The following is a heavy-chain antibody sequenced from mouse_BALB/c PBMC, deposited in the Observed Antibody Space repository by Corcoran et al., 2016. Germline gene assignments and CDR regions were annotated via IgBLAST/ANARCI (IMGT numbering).Heavy chain of an antibody. D-gene: IGHD2-1*01. J-gene: IGHJ4*01. V-gene: IGHV9-3-1*01. CDR2: INTYTGEP. CDR1: GYTFTNYG. Sequence: QIQLVQSGPELKKPGETVKISCKASGYTFTNYGMNWVKQAPGKGLKWMGWINTYTGEPTYADDFKGRFAFSLETSASTAYLQINNRKNEDTATYFCARGGNYEGDAMDYWGQGTSVTVSS. CDR3: ARGGNYEGDAMDY.